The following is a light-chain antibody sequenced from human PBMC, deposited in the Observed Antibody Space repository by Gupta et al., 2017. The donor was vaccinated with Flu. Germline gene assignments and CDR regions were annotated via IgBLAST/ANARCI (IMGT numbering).Light chain of an antibody. CDR2: RAS. CDR1: QSIYSW. CDR3: QHDSNFPYT. V-gene: IGKV1-5*03. Sequence: DIQMTQSPSTLSASVGDRVTITCRASQSIYSWLAWYQQKPGKAPKLLIYRASSLESGVSSRFSGSGSGTEFTLTISSRQPEDFATYYCQHDSNFPYTFGQGTKLDIK. J-gene: IGKJ2*01.